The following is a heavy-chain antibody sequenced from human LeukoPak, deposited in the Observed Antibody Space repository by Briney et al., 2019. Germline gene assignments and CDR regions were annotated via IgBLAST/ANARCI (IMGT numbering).Heavy chain of an antibody. D-gene: IGHD3-10*01. CDR1: GFTFSTYG. V-gene: IGHV3-30*02. CDR3: AIVTGGWFPNPN. Sequence: GGSLRLSCEVSGFTFSTYGMSWVRQAPGKGLEWVAFIRYDGSNKDYADSVKGRFTISRDNSKNTLYLQMNSLRAEDTAVYYCAIVTGGWFPNPNWGQGTLVTVSS. CDR2: IRYDGSNK. J-gene: IGHJ4*02.